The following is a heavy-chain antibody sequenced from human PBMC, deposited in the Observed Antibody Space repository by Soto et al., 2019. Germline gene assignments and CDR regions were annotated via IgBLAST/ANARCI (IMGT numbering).Heavy chain of an antibody. D-gene: IGHD4-17*01. CDR1: GFTFSSYA. CDR2: ISYDGSNK. Sequence: GGSLRLSCAASGFTFSSYAMHWFRQAPGKGLEWVAVISYDGSNKYYADSVKGRFTISRDNSKNTLYLQMNSLRAEDTAVYYCARGNYGDYMYYFDYWGQGTLVTVSS. J-gene: IGHJ4*02. V-gene: IGHV3-30-3*01. CDR3: ARGNYGDYMYYFDY.